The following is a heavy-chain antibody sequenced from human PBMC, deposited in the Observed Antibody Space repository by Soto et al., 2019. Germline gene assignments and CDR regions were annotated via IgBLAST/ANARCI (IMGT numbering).Heavy chain of an antibody. D-gene: IGHD4-17*01. V-gene: IGHV1-69*01. J-gene: IGHJ3*02. CDR2: IIPIFGSA. CDR3: ASLDGDYGTFDI. Sequence: QVQLVQSGAEVKKPGSSVRVSCKASGGTFSNYAVNWVRQAPGQGLEWMGGIIPIFGSAYYAQKFQGRVTISADESTSTAYMALSSLRSEDTALYYCASLDGDYGTFDIWGHGTMVSVSS. CDR1: GGTFSNYA.